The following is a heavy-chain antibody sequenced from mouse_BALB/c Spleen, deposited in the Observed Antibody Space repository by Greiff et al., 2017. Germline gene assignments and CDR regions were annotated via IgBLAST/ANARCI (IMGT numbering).Heavy chain of an antibody. CDR1: GYTFTSYW. V-gene: IGHV1-69*02. J-gene: IGHJ4*01. CDR2: IYPSDSYT. CDR3: TRLDDYDGRSAMDY. Sequence: QVQLQQPGAELVRPGASVKLSCKASGYTFTSYWINWVKQRPGQGLEWIGNIYPSDSYTNYNQKFKDKATLTVDKSSSTAYMQLSSPTSEDSAVYYCTRLDDYDGRSAMDYWGQGTSVTVSS. D-gene: IGHD2-4*01.